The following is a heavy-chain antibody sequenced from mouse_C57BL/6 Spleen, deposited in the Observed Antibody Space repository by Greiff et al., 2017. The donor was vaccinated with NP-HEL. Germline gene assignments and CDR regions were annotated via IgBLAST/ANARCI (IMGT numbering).Heavy chain of an antibody. CDR2: ISDGGSYT. V-gene: IGHV5-4*03. J-gene: IGHJ3*01. CDR1: GFTFSSYA. CDR3: ARGGTISPFAY. D-gene: IGHD4-1*01. Sequence: EVNLVESGGGLVKPGGSLKLSCAASGFTFSSYAMSWVRQTPEKRLEGVATISDGGSYTYYPDNVKGRFTISRDNAKNNLYLQMSHLKSEDTAMYYCARGGTISPFAYWGHGTLVTVSA.